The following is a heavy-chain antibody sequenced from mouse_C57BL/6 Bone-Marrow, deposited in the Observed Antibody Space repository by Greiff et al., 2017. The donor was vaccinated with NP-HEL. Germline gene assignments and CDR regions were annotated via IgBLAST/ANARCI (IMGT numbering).Heavy chain of an antibody. CDR1: GYTFTSYW. CDR3: ARSPLYYYGSTPY. Sequence: QVQLQQPGAELVKPGASVKLSCKASGYTFTSYWMHWVKQRPGQGLEWIGMIHPNSGSTNYNEKFKSKATLTADKSSSTAYMELRSLTSEDSAVYFCARSPLYYYGSTPYWGQGTLVTVSA. J-gene: IGHJ3*01. CDR2: IHPNSGST. D-gene: IGHD1-1*01. V-gene: IGHV1-64*01.